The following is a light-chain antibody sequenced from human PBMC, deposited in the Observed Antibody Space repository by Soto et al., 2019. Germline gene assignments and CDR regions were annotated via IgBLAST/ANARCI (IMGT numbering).Light chain of an antibody. CDR3: SSYSSTGTLYV. V-gene: IGLV2-14*01. J-gene: IGLJ1*01. Sequence: QSALTQPASVSGSPGQSITISCTGTSSDIGLHNYVSWYQQHPGKAPQLLIYEAIHRPSGVSNRFSGSKPGYAASLTISGLQAEDEADYYCSSYSSTGTLYVFGTGTKVTVL. CDR1: SSDIGLHNY. CDR2: EAI.